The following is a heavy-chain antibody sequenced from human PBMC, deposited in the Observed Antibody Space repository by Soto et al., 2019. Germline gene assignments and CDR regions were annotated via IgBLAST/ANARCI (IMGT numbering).Heavy chain of an antibody. Sequence: SETLSLTCTVSGGSISSSSYFWGWIRQPPGKGLEWIGSIYYSGSTYYNPSLKSRVTVSVDTSKNQFSLKLSSVTAADTAVYYCAKQDYDILTGYYNLDYWGQGTLVTVSS. CDR1: GGSISSSSYF. V-gene: IGHV4-39*01. CDR2: IYYSGST. D-gene: IGHD3-9*01. J-gene: IGHJ4*02. CDR3: AKQDYDILTGYYNLDY.